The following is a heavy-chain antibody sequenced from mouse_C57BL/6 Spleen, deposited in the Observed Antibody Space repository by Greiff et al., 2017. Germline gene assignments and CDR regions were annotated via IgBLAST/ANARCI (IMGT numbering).Heavy chain of an antibody. CDR3: ARELGPRAWFAY. V-gene: IGHV5-4*01. CDR1: GFTFSSYA. CDR2: ISDGGSYT. J-gene: IGHJ3*01. D-gene: IGHD4-1*01. Sequence: DVKLVESGGGLVKPGGSLTLSCAASGFTFSSYAMSWVRQTPEKRLEWVATISDGGSYTYYPDNVKGRFTISRDNAKNNLYLQMSHLKSEDTAMYYCARELGPRAWFAYWGQGTLVTVSA.